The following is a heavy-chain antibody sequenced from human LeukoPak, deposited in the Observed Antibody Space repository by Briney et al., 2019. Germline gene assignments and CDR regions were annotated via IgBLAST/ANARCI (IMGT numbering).Heavy chain of an antibody. D-gene: IGHD2-2*03. CDR2: MYYSGST. Sequence: SETLSLTCTVSGVSINSGSYYWNWIRQPAGKGLEWIGYMYYSGSTNYNPSLKSRVTISVDTSKNQFSLKLSSVTAADTAVYYCARVREGLGYHYYYYYMDVWGKGTTVTVSS. J-gene: IGHJ6*03. CDR3: ARVREGLGYHYYYYYMDV. CDR1: GVSINSGSYY. V-gene: IGHV4-61*10.